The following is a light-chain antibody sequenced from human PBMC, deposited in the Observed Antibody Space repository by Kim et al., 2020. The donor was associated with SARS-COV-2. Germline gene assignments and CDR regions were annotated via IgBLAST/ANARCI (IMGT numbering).Light chain of an antibody. CDR2: GAS. V-gene: IGKV3-15*01. CDR3: QQYNNWPIT. Sequence: VSPGERATLSCRASQSVGTLLAWYQQRPGQVPRLLMYGASTRATGIPARFSGSGSGTEFTLTISGLQSEDFAVYYCQQYNNWPITFGQGTRLEIK. CDR1: QSVGTL. J-gene: IGKJ5*01.